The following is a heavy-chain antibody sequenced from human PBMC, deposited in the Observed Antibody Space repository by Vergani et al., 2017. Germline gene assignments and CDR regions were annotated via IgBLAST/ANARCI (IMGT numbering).Heavy chain of an antibody. CDR3: AKAKRVGGYCSSATCSVVFDV. V-gene: IGHV3-23*01. D-gene: IGHD2-2*01. Sequence: EVQLLESGGGVVPPGGFLRLSCAASGFVFNNYVMNLVRQTPAKGLEWGSGICVSGIGTHYTDSVKGRFTISRDDPKNTLYLELNSLRAADMGIYYRAKAKRVGGYCSSATCSVVFDVWGQGTVVTVSS. J-gene: IGHJ3*01. CDR2: ICVSGIGT. CDR1: GFVFNNYV.